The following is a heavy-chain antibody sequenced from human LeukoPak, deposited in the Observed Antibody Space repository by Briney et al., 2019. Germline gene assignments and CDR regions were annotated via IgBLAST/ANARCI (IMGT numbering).Heavy chain of an antibody. CDR2: INHSGST. D-gene: IGHD4/OR15-4a*01. Sequence: KTSETLSLTCAVYGGSFSGYYWSWIRQPPGKGLEWIGEINHSGSTNYSPSLKSRATISVDTSKNQFSLKLSSVTAADTAVYYCARGFGYGAIRFDYWGQGTLVTVSS. CDR3: ARGFGYGAIRFDY. V-gene: IGHV4-34*01. J-gene: IGHJ4*02. CDR1: GGSFSGYY.